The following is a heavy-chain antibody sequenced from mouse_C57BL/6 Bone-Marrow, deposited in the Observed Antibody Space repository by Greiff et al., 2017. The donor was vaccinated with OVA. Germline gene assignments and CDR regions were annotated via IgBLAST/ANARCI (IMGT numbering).Heavy chain of an antibody. CDR1: GFTFSDAW. V-gene: IGHV6-6*01. CDR2: IRNKANNHAT. D-gene: IGHD2-4*01. J-gene: IGHJ4*01. Sequence: DVMLVESGGGLVQPGGSMKLSCAASGFTFSDAWMDWVRQSPEKGLEWVAEIRNKANNHATYYAESVKGRFTISRDDSKSSVYLQMNSLRAEDTGIYYCTRPYDYDYAMDYWGQGTSVTVSS. CDR3: TRPYDYDYAMDY.